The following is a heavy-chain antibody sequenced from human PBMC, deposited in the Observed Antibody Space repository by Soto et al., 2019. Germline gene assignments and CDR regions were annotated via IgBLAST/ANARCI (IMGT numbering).Heavy chain of an antibody. CDR2: IDNSGGIT. CDR1: GFTFSSYA. J-gene: IGHJ4*02. D-gene: IGHD5-18*01. CDR3: AKDTFDTAMAKTDF. V-gene: IGHV3-23*01. Sequence: ESGGTLVQPGGSLRLSCAASGFTFSSYAMTWVRQAPGKGLEWVSTIDNSGGITYYADSVKGRFTISRDNSKNTLYLQMNSLRAEDTAVYYCAKDTFDTAMAKTDFWGRGTLVTVSS.